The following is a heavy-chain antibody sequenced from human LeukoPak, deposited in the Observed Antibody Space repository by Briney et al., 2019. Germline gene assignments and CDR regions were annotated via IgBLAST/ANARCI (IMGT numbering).Heavy chain of an antibody. J-gene: IGHJ4*02. V-gene: IGHV3-21*01. D-gene: IGHD1-26*01. CDR2: ISSSGSYI. CDR1: GFTFSSYS. CDR3: GREASGSTTAIDF. Sequence: PGGSLRLSCAASGFTFSSYSMNWVRQAPGKGLEWVSSISSSGSYIYYADSVKGRFTISRDNAKNTLYLQMNSLRAEDTAVYYCGREASGSTTAIDFCGEETLVTVSS.